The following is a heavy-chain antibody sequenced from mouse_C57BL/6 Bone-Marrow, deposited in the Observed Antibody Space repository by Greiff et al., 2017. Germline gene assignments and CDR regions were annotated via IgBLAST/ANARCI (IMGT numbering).Heavy chain of an antibody. CDR2: MYPRSGNT. D-gene: IGHD2-3*01. CDR3: AREVAYDGYYLAY. J-gene: IGHJ3*01. V-gene: IGHV1-81*01. CDR1: GYPFTSYG. Sequence: VQLKESGAELARPGASVQLSCKASGYPFTSYGLSWVKQRTGQGLEWIGEMYPRSGNTYYNEKFKGKATLTADKSSSTAYMELRSLTSEDSAVYFCAREVAYDGYYLAYWGQGTLVTVSA.